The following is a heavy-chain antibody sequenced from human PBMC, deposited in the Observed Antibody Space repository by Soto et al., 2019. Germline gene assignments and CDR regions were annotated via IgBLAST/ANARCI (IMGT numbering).Heavy chain of an antibody. D-gene: IGHD2-2*01. Sequence: EVQLVESGGGLVQPGGSLRLSCAASGFTFSSYWMSWVRQAPGKGLEWVANIKQDGSEKYYVDSVKGRFTISRDNAKNSLYLQMNSLRAEDTAVYYCARDLVPSDYYCDGMAVWGQGTTVTVSS. CDR1: GFTFSSYW. CDR2: IKQDGSEK. V-gene: IGHV3-7*03. CDR3: ARDLVPSDYYCDGMAV. J-gene: IGHJ6*02.